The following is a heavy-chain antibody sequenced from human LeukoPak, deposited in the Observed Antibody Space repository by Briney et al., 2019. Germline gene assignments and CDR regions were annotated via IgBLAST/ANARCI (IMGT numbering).Heavy chain of an antibody. CDR3: ANCPEVTSPFDY. CDR2: ISGSGGST. J-gene: IGHJ4*02. V-gene: IGHV3-23*01. CDR1: GFTFSSYA. D-gene: IGHD4-17*01. Sequence: SGGSLRLSCAASGFTFSSYAMSWVRQAPGKGLEWVSAISGSGGSTYYADSVKGRFTISRDNSKNTLYLQMNSLRAEDTAVYYCANCPEVTSPFDYWGQGTLVTVSS.